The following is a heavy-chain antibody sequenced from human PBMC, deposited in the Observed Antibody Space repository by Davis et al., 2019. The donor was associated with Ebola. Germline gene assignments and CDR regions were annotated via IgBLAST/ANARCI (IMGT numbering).Heavy chain of an antibody. CDR1: GFTFSSYS. CDR2: ISSSSSYI. Sequence: PGGSLRLSCAASGFTFSSYSMNWVRQAPGKGLEWVSSISSSSSYIYYADSVKGRFTISRDNAKNLVYLQMNSLRVEDTGVYYCATLWEQVVSWGRGTLVTVSS. V-gene: IGHV3-21*03. D-gene: IGHD1-26*01. J-gene: IGHJ5*01. CDR3: ATLWEQVVS.